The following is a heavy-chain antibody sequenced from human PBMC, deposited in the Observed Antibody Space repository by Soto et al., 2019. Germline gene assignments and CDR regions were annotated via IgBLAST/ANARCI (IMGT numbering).Heavy chain of an antibody. D-gene: IGHD3-22*01. J-gene: IGHJ3*02. V-gene: IGHV3-48*02. CDR1: GFTFSSYS. Sequence: PGGSLRLSCAASGFTFSSYSMNWVRQAPGKGLEWVSYISSSSSTIYYADSVKGRFTISRDNAKNSLYLQMNSLRDEDTAVYYCARAYYYDSSGYFDAFDIWGQGTMVTVSS. CDR3: ARAYYYDSSGYFDAFDI. CDR2: ISSSSSTI.